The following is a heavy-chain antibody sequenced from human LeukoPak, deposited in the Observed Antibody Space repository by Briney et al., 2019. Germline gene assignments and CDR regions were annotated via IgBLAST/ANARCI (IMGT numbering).Heavy chain of an antibody. CDR1: GFTFSSYW. Sequence: GGSLRLSCAASGFTFSSYWMSWVRQAPGKGLGLVANIMQDGSEKYYVDSVKGRFTISRDNAKNSLYLQMNSLRAEDTAVYYCARLRDGYIDYWGQGTLVTVSS. J-gene: IGHJ4*02. D-gene: IGHD5-24*01. CDR2: IMQDGSEK. CDR3: ARLRDGYIDY. V-gene: IGHV3-7*01.